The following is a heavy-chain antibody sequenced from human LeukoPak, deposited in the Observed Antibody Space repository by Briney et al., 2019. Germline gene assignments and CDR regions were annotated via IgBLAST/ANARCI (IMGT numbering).Heavy chain of an antibody. D-gene: IGHD6-13*01. CDR2: ISGSGGST. J-gene: IGHJ4*02. V-gene: IGHV3-23*01. CDR1: GFTFSSYA. Sequence: PGGSLRLSCAASGFTFSSYAMSWVRQAPGRGLEWVSAISGSGGSTYYADSVKGRFTISRDNSKNTLYLQMNSLRAEDTAVYYCAKDRYSSSWYGDYWGQGTLVTVSS. CDR3: AKDRYSSSWYGDY.